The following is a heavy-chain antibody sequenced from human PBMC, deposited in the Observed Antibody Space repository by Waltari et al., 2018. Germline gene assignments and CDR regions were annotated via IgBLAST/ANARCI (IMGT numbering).Heavy chain of an antibody. Sequence: HITLKESGPTLVKPTQTLTLTCSFSGFSLSANGVGVGWVRQPPGKALEWLALIYWDDSERYNPSLKSRLTLTKDTSGNQVVLTMTDMDPVDTATYYCARMNYYGSGSQRFDYWGQGTLVTVSS. CDR1: GFSLSANGVG. V-gene: IGHV2-5*02. D-gene: IGHD3-10*01. CDR3: ARMNYYGSGSQRFDY. CDR2: IYWDDSE. J-gene: IGHJ4*02.